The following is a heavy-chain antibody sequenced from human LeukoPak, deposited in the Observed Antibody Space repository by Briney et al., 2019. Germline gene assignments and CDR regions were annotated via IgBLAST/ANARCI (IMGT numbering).Heavy chain of an antibody. CDR1: GYIFRNYD. V-gene: IGHV1-8*01. CDR2: MNRESGNT. CDR3: ATPMANTFDAFDI. Sequence: ASVKVSCKPSGYIFRNYDINWVRQAPGQGLEWMGWMNRESGNTGYAQKFHGRVTMTRHAPTNTAYMELTSLRSEDTAVYFCATPMANTFDAFDIWGQGSRVTVSS. D-gene: IGHD5-24*01. J-gene: IGHJ3*02.